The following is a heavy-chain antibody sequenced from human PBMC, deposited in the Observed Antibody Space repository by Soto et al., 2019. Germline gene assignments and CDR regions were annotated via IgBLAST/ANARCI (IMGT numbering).Heavy chain of an antibody. CDR1: GFTFSDYY. Sequence: QVQLVESGGGLVKPGGSLRLSCAASGFTFSDYYMSWIRQAPGKGLEWVSYISSSSSYTNYADSVKGRFTISRDNAKNSLYLQMNSLRAEDTAVYYCARDQGRAAAGNPHFDYWGQGTLVTVSS. CDR3: ARDQGRAAAGNPHFDY. V-gene: IGHV3-11*06. CDR2: ISSSSSYT. D-gene: IGHD6-13*01. J-gene: IGHJ4*02.